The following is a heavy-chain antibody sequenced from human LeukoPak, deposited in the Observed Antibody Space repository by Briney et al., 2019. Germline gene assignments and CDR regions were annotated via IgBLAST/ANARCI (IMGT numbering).Heavy chain of an antibody. Sequence: SETLSLTCTVSGGSISSGSYYWSWIRQPPGKGLEWIGYIYYSGRTNYNPSLKSRVTISVDTSKNQFSLKLSSVTAADTAVYYCARLREGCGSDCYYFDYWGQGTLVTVSS. CDR2: IYYSGRT. J-gene: IGHJ4*02. V-gene: IGHV4-61*01. CDR1: GGSISSGSYY. CDR3: ARLREGCGSDCYYFDY. D-gene: IGHD2-21*02.